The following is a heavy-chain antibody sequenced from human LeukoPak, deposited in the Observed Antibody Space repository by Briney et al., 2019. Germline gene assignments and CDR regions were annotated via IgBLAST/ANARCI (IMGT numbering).Heavy chain of an antibody. CDR3: ARSRATDNWFDP. CDR2: IYHSGNT. CDR1: NYSISTGYY. V-gene: IGHV4-38-2*02. J-gene: IGHJ5*02. Sequence: SETLSLTCTVSNYSISTGYYWGWIRQPPGKGLEWIGSIYHSGNTYYNPSLKSRVTISVDTSKNQFSLKLSSVTAADTAVYYCARSRATDNWFDPWGQGTLVTVSS. D-gene: IGHD2-21*02.